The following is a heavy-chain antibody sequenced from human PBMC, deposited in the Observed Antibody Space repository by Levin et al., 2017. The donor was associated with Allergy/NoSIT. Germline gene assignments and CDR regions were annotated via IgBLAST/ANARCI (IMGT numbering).Heavy chain of an antibody. D-gene: IGHD2-8*02. V-gene: IGHV4-31*03. J-gene: IGHJ4*02. CDR3: ARGLEVYAIPDLKGSYFDY. CDR1: GASISSGGYY. CDR2: IYYSGST. Sequence: SETLSLTCTVSGASISSGGYYWSWIRQHPGKGLEWIGYIYYSGSTYYNPSLKSRVTISVDTSKNQFSLKLSSVTAADTAVYYCARGLEVYAIPDLKGSYFDYWGQGTLVTVSS.